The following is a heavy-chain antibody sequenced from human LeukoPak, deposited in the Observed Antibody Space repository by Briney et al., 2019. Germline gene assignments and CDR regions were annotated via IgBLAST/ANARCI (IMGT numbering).Heavy chain of an antibody. CDR2: IIPNSGGT. Sequence: ASVKASCKALGYTFTDYYIHWVRQAPGQGLEWMGWIIPNSGGTKYAQKFQGWITMTRDTSISTVYMELTRLTPDDTAIYYCARGLSQIPAGTFDIWGQGTMVTV. J-gene: IGHJ3*02. D-gene: IGHD2-2*01. V-gene: IGHV1-2*04. CDR3: ARGLSQIPAGTFDI. CDR1: GYTFTDYY.